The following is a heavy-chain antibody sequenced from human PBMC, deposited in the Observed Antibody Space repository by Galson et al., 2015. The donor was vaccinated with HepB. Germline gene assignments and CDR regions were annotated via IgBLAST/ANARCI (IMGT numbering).Heavy chain of an antibody. CDR3: ARSRQYDILTGYYSRYGMDV. Sequence: SLRLSCAASGFTFSDYYMSWIRQAPGKGLEWVSYISSSSSYTNYADSVKGRFTISRDNAKNSLYLQMNSLRAEDTAVYYCARSRQYDILTGYYSRYGMDVWGQGTTVTVSS. CDR2: ISSSSSYT. D-gene: IGHD3-9*01. CDR1: GFTFSDYY. J-gene: IGHJ6*02. V-gene: IGHV3-11*03.